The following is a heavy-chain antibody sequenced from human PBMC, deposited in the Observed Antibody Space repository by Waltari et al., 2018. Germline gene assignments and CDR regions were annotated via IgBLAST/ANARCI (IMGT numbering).Heavy chain of an antibody. CDR1: GFTFRNPG. V-gene: IGHV3-15*07. D-gene: IGHD3-3*01. Sequence: EVQLVESGGGLVKPGGSLSPSCAASGFTFRNPGMNWVRQAPGTGLVWVGRIKRKTDGGTTDYAATVKGKFNISRDDSKNTLYLKMNSLKTEDTAVYYCTTAQQPGLLEWFPLTNYYGMDVWGQGTTVTVSS. CDR2: IKRKTDGGTT. CDR3: TTAQQPGLLEWFPLTNYYGMDV. J-gene: IGHJ6*02.